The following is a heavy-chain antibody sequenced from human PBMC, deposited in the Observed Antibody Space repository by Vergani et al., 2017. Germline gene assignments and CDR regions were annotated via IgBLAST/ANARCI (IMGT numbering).Heavy chain of an antibody. V-gene: IGHV3-23*01. D-gene: IGHD3-22*01. CDR1: GFTFSSYA. J-gene: IGHJ3*02. CDR2: ISGSGGST. CDR3: AKDISVYYDRSGYYIVDAFDI. Sequence: EVQLLESGGGLVQPGGSLRLSCAASGFTFSSYAMSWVRQAPGKGLEWVSAISGSGGSTYYAASVKGRFTISRDNSKNTLYLQMNSLRAEDTAVYYCAKDISVYYDRSGYYIVDAFDIWGQGTMVTVSS.